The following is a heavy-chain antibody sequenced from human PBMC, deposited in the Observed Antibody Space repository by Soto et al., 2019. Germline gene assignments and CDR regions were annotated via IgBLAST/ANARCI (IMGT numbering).Heavy chain of an antibody. V-gene: IGHV3-74*01. CDR1: GFTFRTSW. CDR3: ARDTHCSGGNCYAGGLDV. Sequence: PGGSLRLSCAASGFTFRTSWMYWVRQGPGTGLVWVARIDDDGISTSYADSVKGRFTISRDNAKNTLYLQMNNLRAADTAVYYCARDTHCSGGNCYAGGLDVWGQGTTVTV. J-gene: IGHJ6*02. CDR2: IDDDGIST. D-gene: IGHD2-15*01.